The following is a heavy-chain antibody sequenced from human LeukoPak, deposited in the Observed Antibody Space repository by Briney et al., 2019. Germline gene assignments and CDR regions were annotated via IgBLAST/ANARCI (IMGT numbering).Heavy chain of an antibody. D-gene: IGHD6-13*01. V-gene: IGHV3-21*01. CDR2: ISYRTSPI. CDR3: TSAYPPLRTAAAGDH. J-gene: IGHJ4*02. CDR1: GFTFSDCD. Sequence: GGSLRLSCTASGFTFSDCDMNWVRQAPGKGLEWVSSISYRTSPIYYAESVKGRFTISRDNAKNSLYLQMDSLRAEDTAIYYCTSAYPPLRTAAAGDHLVQGTLVTVSS.